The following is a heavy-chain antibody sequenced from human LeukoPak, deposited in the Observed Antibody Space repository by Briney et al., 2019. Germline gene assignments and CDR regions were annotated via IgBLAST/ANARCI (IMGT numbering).Heavy chain of an antibody. CDR1: GGSISSGGYY. D-gene: IGHD3-10*01. Sequence: SSETLSLTCTASGGSISSGGYYWSWIRQHPGKGLEWIGYIYYSGSTYYNPSLKSRVTISVDTSKNQFSLKLSSVTAADTAVYYCAREAKSSYYYGSGSYYNPCYFDYWGQGTLVTVSS. CDR2: IYYSGST. CDR3: AREAKSSYYYGSGSYYNPCYFDY. J-gene: IGHJ4*02. V-gene: IGHV4-31*03.